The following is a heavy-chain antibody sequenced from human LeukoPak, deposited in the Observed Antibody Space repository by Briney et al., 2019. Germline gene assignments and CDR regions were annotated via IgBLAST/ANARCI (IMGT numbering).Heavy chain of an antibody. J-gene: IGHJ4*02. CDR3: TPVMVEDRGF. CDR2: IKSKNDGGTA. D-gene: IGHD2-15*01. V-gene: IGHV3-15*01. Sequence: PGGSLRLSCAASGFIFNKAWMNWVRQAPGKGPEWVGRIKSKNDGGTADNGSPVKGRFTISRDDSKNTLYLQMNSLISDDTAIYYCTPVMVEDRGFWGQGTLVTVSS. CDR1: GFIFNKAW.